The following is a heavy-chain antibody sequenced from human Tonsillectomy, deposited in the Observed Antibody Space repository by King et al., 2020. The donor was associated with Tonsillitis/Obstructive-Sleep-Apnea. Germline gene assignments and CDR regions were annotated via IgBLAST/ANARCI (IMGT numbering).Heavy chain of an antibody. CDR1: GGSASGYY. D-gene: IGHD2-15*01. J-gene: IGHJ4*02. CDR3: AGVMGNGKCNGASCRPFDY. Sequence: VQLPQWGAGLLKPSETLSLTCAVYGGSASGYYWSWIRQPPGKGLEWIGEINHSGSTNYNPSLKSRVTISVDTSKNQFSLKLNSVTAADTAVYYCAGVMGNGKCNGASCRPFDYWGQGTLVTVSS. CDR2: INHSGST. V-gene: IGHV4-34*01.